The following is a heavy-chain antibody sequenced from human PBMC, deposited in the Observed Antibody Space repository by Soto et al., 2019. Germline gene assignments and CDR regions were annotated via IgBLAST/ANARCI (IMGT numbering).Heavy chain of an antibody. Sequence: QITLKESGPTLVKPTQTLTLTCTFSGFSLSTSGVGVGWIRQPPGKALEWLALIYWDDDKRYSPSLKSRLTIPKDTSKNQVVLTMTNMDPVDTATYYCAHRHCSGGSCQLFDYWGQGTLVTVSS. CDR1: GFSLSTSGVG. CDR3: AHRHCSGGSCQLFDY. V-gene: IGHV2-5*02. CDR2: IYWDDDK. D-gene: IGHD2-15*01. J-gene: IGHJ4*02.